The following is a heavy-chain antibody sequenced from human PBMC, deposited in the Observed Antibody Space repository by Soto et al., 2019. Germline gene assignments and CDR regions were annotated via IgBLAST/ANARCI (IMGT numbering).Heavy chain of an antibody. CDR3: ARGGGLMHLFDY. V-gene: IGHV4-31*03. CDR1: GGSISSGGYY. CDR2: IYYSGST. D-gene: IGHD3-16*01. Sequence: QVQLQESGPGLVKPSQTLSLTCTVSGGSISSGGYYWSWIRQHPGKGLEWIGYIYYSGSTYYNPSLKGRVTLSVDTSKNQFSLKLSSVTAADTAVYYWARGGGLMHLFDYWGQGTLVTVSS. J-gene: IGHJ4*02.